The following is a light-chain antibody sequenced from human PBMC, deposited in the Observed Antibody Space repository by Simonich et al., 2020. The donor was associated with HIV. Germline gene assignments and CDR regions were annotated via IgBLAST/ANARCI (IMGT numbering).Light chain of an antibody. CDR3: QQYYTAPQT. CDR2: WAS. Sequence: DIVMTQSPDSLAVSLGERATINCKSSQNVLYNSNNKNYLAWYQQKPGQPPKLLIYWASTRESGVPDRFSGSGSGTDFTLTISSLQVEDVAVYYCQQYYTAPQTFGQGTKLEIK. J-gene: IGKJ2*01. CDR1: QNVLYNSNNKNY. V-gene: IGKV4-1*01.